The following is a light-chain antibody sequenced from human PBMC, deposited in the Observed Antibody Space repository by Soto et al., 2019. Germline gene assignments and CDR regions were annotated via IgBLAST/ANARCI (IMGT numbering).Light chain of an antibody. CDR1: SSDVGGYNY. CDR2: DVS. J-gene: IGLJ2*01. V-gene: IGLV2-14*01. Sequence: QSALTQPASVSGSPGQSITISCIGTSSDVGGYNYVSWYQQRPDKAPKLMIYDVSNRPSGVSNRFSGSKSGNTASLTISGIQAEDEANYYCSSYTSSSTLVFGGGTKVTVL. CDR3: SSYTSSSTLV.